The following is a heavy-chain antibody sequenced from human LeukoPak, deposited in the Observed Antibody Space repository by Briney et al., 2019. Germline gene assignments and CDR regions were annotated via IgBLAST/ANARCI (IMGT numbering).Heavy chain of an antibody. J-gene: IGHJ4*02. CDR3: ARDPTLLGAAAGPYFDY. D-gene: IGHD6-13*01. Sequence: GGSLRLSCAASGFTFSSYSMNWVRQAPGKGLEWVSSISSSSSYIYYADSVKGRFTISRDNAKNSLYLQMNSLRAEDTAVYYCARDPTLLGAAAGPYFDYWGQGTLVTVSS. CDR2: ISSSSSYI. CDR1: GFTFSSYS. V-gene: IGHV3-21*01.